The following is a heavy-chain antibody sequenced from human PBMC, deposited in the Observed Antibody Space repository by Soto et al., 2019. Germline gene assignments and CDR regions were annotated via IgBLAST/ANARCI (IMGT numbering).Heavy chain of an antibody. CDR2: IYYSGST. Sequence: QVQLQESGPGLVKPSETLSLTCTVSGGSISSYYWSWIRQPPGKGLEWIGYIYYSGSTNYNPTLKSQVTISVDTSKNQCSLKLSSVTAADTAVYYCARETGYYYSSGYAYYFDYWCQGALVTVSS. V-gene: IGHV4-59*01. CDR3: ARETGYYYSSGYAYYFDY. CDR1: GGSISSYY. J-gene: IGHJ4*02. D-gene: IGHD3-22*01.